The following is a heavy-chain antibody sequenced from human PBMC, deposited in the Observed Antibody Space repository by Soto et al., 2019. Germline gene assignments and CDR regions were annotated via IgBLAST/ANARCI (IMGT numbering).Heavy chain of an antibody. CDR1: VGSISSYY. CDR2: IYYSGST. J-gene: IGHJ3*02. Sequence: SETLSLTCTVSVGSISSYYWSWIRQPPGKGLEWIGYIYYSGSTNYNPSLKSRVTISVDTSKNQFSLELSSVTAADTAVYYCARVKTGLDAFDIWGQGTMVTVSS. V-gene: IGHV4-59*13. CDR3: ARVKTGLDAFDI.